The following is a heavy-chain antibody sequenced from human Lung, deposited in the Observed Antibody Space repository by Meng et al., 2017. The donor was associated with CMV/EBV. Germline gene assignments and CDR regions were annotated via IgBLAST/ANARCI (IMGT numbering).Heavy chain of an antibody. J-gene: IGHJ4*02. Sequence: SVXVSXXASGYTFTSYDINWVRQATGQGLEWMGWMNPNSGNTGYAQKFQGRVTITRNTSISTAYMELSSLRSEDTAVYYCARIGGGNRGDFDYWGRGTLVTGYS. CDR3: ARIGGGNRGDFDY. V-gene: IGHV1-8*03. D-gene: IGHD2-15*01. CDR2: MNPNSGNT. CDR1: GYTFTSYD.